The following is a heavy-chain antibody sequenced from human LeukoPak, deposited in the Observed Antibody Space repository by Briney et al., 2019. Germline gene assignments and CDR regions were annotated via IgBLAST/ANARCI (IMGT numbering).Heavy chain of an antibody. CDR3: ARFALKTPPTD. J-gene: IGHJ4*02. V-gene: IGHV3-21*01. CDR2: ISSRSSYI. Sequence: GGSLRLSCAASGFTFSNYSMNWARQAPGKGLEWVSSISSRSSYIYYADSVKGRFTISRDNAKNSLYLQMNSLRAEDTAVYYCARFALKTPPTDWGQGTLVTVSS. CDR1: GFTFSNYS.